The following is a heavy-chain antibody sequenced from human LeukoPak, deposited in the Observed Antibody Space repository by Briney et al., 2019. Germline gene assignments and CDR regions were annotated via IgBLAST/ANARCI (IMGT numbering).Heavy chain of an antibody. D-gene: IGHD3-22*01. CDR1: GGTFSSYA. CDR3: ARGTVGTYYYDSSGYRYYFDY. V-gene: IGHV1-69*04. CDR2: IIPILGIA. J-gene: IGHJ4*02. Sequence: ASVKVSCKASGGTFSSYAISWVRQAPGQGLEWMGRIIPILGIANYAQKFQGRVTITADKSTSTAYMELSSLRSEDTAVYYCARGTVGTYYYDSSGYRYYFDYWGQGTLVTVSS.